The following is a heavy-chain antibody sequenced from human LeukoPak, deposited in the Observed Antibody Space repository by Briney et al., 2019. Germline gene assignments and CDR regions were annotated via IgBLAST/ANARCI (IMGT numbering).Heavy chain of an antibody. Sequence: SETLSLTCTVSGGSVSTGNYYWSWIRQPPGKGLEWIGYIYYSGSTNYKPSLKSRVTISVDTSKDQFSLKLSSVTAADTAFYYCAREHYNFWSGFYSDFFDPWGQGTLVTVSS. CDR1: GGSVSTGNYY. CDR2: IYYSGST. D-gene: IGHD3-3*01. CDR3: AREHYNFWSGFYSDFFDP. J-gene: IGHJ5*02. V-gene: IGHV4-61*01.